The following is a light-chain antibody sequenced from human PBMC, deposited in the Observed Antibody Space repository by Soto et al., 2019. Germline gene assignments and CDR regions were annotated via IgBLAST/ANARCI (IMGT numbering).Light chain of an antibody. CDR1: SSDVGGYNY. CDR3: SSYTSSSTLGVV. Sequence: QSALTQPASVSGSPGQSITISCTGTSSDVGGYNYVSWYQQHPAKAPKLMIYDVSNRPSGVSNRFSGPKSGNTASLTISGLQAEDEADYYCSSYTSSSTLGVVFGGGTKLTVL. V-gene: IGLV2-14*01. J-gene: IGLJ2*01. CDR2: DVS.